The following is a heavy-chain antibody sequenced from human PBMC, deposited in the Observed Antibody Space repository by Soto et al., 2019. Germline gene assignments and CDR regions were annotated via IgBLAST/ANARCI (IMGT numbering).Heavy chain of an antibody. Sequence: GGTLSLSCAASVFTFSSYAMSCVRHPPGKGLEWVSAISGSGGSTYYADSVKGRFTISRDNYKNALYLQMKSLRAEDTAVYYCANPLGVRGVTRQCLAYWGQGTLVIVS. CDR3: ANPLGVRGVTRQCLAY. CDR2: ISGSGGST. V-gene: IGHV3-23*01. CDR1: VFTFSSYA. D-gene: IGHD3-10*01. J-gene: IGHJ4*02.